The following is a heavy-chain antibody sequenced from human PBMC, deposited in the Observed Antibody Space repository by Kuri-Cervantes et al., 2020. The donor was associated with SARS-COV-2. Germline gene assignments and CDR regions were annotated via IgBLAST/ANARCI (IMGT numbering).Heavy chain of an antibody. D-gene: IGHD5-24*01. Sequence: GESLKISWKGSGYSFTSYWIGWVRQMPGKGLEWIGIIYPGDSDTRYSPSFQGQVTISADKSISTAYMQWSSLKASDTAMYYCARNKAEWGATIEDFVNWFDPWGQGTLVTVSS. CDR3: ARNKAEWGATIEDFVNWFDP. V-gene: IGHV5-51*01. J-gene: IGHJ5*02. CDR1: GYSFTSYW. CDR2: IYPGDSDT.